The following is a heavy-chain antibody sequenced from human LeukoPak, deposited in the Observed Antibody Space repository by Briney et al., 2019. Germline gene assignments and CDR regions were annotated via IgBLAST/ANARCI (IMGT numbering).Heavy chain of an antibody. Sequence: DPGGSLRLSCAAPGITVSNNHITWVRQAPGKGLEWVSFIYSDGSAYYADSVKARFTISRDNSKTTVYLQMNSLRVDDTAVYYCFNYANWGQGTLVTVSS. J-gene: IGHJ4*02. CDR2: IYSDGSA. CDR3: FNYAN. CDR1: GITVSNNH. V-gene: IGHV3-66*01. D-gene: IGHD3-16*01.